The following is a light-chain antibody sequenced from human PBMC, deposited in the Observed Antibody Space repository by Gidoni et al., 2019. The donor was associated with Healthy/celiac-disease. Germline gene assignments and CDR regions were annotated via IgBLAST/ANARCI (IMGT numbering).Light chain of an antibody. V-gene: IGKV1-39*01. Sequence: DIQMTQSPSTLSASVGDRVTITRRASQSISSSLNWYQQKPGKAPKLLIYAASSLQSGVPSRFSGSGSGTDFTLTISSLQPEDFATYYCQQSYSTPRTFGQGTKLEIK. CDR3: QQSYSTPRT. CDR1: QSISSS. CDR2: AAS. J-gene: IGKJ2*01.